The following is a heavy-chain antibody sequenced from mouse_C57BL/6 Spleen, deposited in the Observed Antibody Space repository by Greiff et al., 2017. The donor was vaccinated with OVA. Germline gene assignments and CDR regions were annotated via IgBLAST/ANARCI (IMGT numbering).Heavy chain of an antibody. CDR3: ARCHYYGSSYEGYYAMDY. CDR1: GYTFTSYW. J-gene: IGHJ4*01. V-gene: IGHV1-72*01. CDR2: IDPNSGGT. D-gene: IGHD1-1*01. Sequence: QVQLQQPGAELVKPGASVKLSCKASGYTFTSYWMHWVKQRPGRGLEWIGRIDPNSGGTKYNEKFKSKATLTVDKPSSTAYMQLSSLTSEDSAVYYCARCHYYGSSYEGYYAMDYWGQGTSVTVSS.